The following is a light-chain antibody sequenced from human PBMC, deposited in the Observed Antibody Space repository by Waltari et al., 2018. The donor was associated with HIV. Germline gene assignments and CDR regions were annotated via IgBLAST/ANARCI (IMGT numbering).Light chain of an antibody. CDR3: GTWDTSLSAGV. V-gene: IGLV1-51*01. J-gene: IGLJ2*01. CDR1: SSNIANTY. CDR2: DNN. Sequence: QSVLTQPPAVSAAPGPTVTISCSGSSSNIANTYVSWYQQLPGTAPKLLIYDNNRRSSGIPDRFSGSKSGTSATLAIAGLQTGDEADYYCGTWDTSLSAGVFGGGTKVTVL.